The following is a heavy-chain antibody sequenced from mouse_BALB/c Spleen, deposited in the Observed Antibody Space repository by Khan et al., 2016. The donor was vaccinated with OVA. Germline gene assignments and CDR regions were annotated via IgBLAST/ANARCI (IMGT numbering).Heavy chain of an antibody. D-gene: IGHD2-14*01. Sequence: VQLQQSGPGLVKPSQSLSLTCTVTGYSIPSGYGWNWIRQFPGNTLEWMGYISYSGSTNYNPSLKSRISITRDTSKNPFFLQLHSVTPEDTATFYRDDKDEIDYWGQGTTVTVSS. CDR1: GYSIPSGYG. CDR3: DDKDEIDY. CDR2: ISYSGST. V-gene: IGHV3-1*02. J-gene: IGHJ2*01.